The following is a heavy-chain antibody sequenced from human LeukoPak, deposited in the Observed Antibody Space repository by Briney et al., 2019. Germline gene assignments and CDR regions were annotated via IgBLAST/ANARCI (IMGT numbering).Heavy chain of an antibody. V-gene: IGHV3-23*01. CDR2: ISGSGGST. J-gene: IGHJ4*02. CDR3: AKGGVDSSVSYFDY. CDR1: GFTLSSYA. Sequence: PGGSLRLSCAASGFTLSSYAMSWVRQAPGKGLEWVSAISGSGGSTYYADSVKGRFTISRDNSKNTLYLQMNSLRAEDTAVYYCAKGGVDSSVSYFDYWGQGTLVTVSS. D-gene: IGHD3-22*01.